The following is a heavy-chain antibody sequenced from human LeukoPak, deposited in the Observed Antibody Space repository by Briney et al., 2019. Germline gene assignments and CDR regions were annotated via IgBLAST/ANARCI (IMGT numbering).Heavy chain of an antibody. CDR1: GFTFGDYY. V-gene: IGHV3-11*01. Sequence: GGSLRLSCAASGFTFGDYYMSWIRQAPGKGLEWVSYISSSGSTIYYADSVKGRVTISRDNAKNSMYLQMNSLRAEDTAVYYCARDLGYCSGGSCFNWFDPCGQGTLVTVSS. CDR3: ARDLGYCSGGSCFNWFDP. CDR2: ISSSGSTI. J-gene: IGHJ5*02. D-gene: IGHD2-15*01.